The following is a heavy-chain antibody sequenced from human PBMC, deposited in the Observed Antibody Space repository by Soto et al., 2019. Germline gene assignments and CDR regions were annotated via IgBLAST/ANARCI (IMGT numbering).Heavy chain of an antibody. CDR1: GGSVSTDNYY. J-gene: IGHJ4*02. D-gene: IGHD3-22*01. CDR3: PGRKYDQDSSCYPIDY. CDR2: VYHSGST. V-gene: IGHV4-61*01. Sequence: SETLSLTCTVSGGSVSTDNYYWSWLRPSPGKGLEWIGYVYHSGSTYYNPSVKSRVTISVDTTKNQFSLKVNSVTAADTAVYYGPGRKYDQDSSCYPIDYWGQGTLVTVSS.